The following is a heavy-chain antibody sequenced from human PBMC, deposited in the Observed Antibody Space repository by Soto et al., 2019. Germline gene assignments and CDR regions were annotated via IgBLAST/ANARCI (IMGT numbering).Heavy chain of an antibody. Sequence: QITLKESGPTLVKPTQTLTLTCTFSGFSLSSPAVGVNWIRQPPGKALEWLALIYWDDDKQYSPSLRSRLTITTDNSKHQVVITMPNVDPVDTATYYCAHGSGWLSDYWGQGTLVTVSS. D-gene: IGHD6-19*01. V-gene: IGHV2-5*02. CDR3: AHGSGWLSDY. CDR2: IYWDDDK. CDR1: GFSLSSPAVG. J-gene: IGHJ4*02.